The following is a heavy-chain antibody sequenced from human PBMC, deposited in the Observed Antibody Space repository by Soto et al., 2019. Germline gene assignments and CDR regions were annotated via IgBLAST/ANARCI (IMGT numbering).Heavy chain of an antibody. V-gene: IGHV3-23*01. CDR3: AKGRGTSGYVLDL. CDR1: GLTFSSFA. D-gene: IGHD5-12*01. J-gene: IGHJ4*02. Sequence: GGSLRLSCEASGLTFSSFAMRWVRQAPGKGLEYVSSISGSGGSTYYSDSVKGRFTISRDNSRNTMSLQMNSLRAEDTAIYYCAKGRGTSGYVLDLWGQGALVTVSS. CDR2: ISGSGGST.